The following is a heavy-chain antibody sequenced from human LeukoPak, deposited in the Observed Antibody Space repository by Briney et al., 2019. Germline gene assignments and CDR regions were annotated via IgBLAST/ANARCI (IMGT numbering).Heavy chain of an antibody. V-gene: IGHV3-9*01. CDR1: GVTFDDYA. J-gene: IGHJ4*02. CDR2: IGWNSGSI. Sequence: PGRSLRLSCAASGVTFDDYAMLWVRQAPGKGLEGVAGIGWNSGSIGYADSVKGRFTIARDNAKNSLYLQMNSLRAEDTALYYCAKVAGGVFDCWGQGTLLTVSS. D-gene: IGHD2-8*02. CDR3: AKVAGGVFDC.